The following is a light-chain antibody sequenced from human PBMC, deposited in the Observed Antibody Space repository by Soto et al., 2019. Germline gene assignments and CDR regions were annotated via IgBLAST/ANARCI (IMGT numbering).Light chain of an antibody. CDR1: QSVSSD. Sequence: EIVMAQSPGTRSGSPGERATLSCRASQSVSSDLAWYEQKPGQAPRLLIYGASTRATGIPARFSGSGSGTEFTLTISSLQSEDFAVYYCQQYNNWPLTFGGGTKVDIK. CDR2: GAS. CDR3: QQYNNWPLT. J-gene: IGKJ4*01. V-gene: IGKV3-15*01.